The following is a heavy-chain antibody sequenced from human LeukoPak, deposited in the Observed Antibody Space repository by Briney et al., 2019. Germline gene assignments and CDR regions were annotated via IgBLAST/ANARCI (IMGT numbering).Heavy chain of an antibody. Sequence: GGSLRLSCAASGFTFSSYGMSRVRQAPGKGLEWVSAISGSGSSTYYAASVKGRFTISRDNSKNTLYLQMNSLRAEDTAVYYCAKSQGYGDCNDAFDIWGQGTMVTVSS. V-gene: IGHV3-23*01. CDR1: GFTFSSYG. D-gene: IGHD4-17*01. J-gene: IGHJ3*02. CDR3: AKSQGYGDCNDAFDI. CDR2: ISGSGSST.